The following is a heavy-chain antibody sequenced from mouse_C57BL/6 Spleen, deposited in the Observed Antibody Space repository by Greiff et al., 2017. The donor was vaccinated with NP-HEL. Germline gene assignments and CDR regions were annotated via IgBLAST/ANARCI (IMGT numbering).Heavy chain of an antibody. V-gene: IGHV1-54*01. CDR3: ARDYVWYFDV. D-gene: IGHD1-1*02. CDR2: INPGSGGT. J-gene: IGHJ1*03. Sequence: QVQLQQSGAELVRPGTSVKVSCKASGYAFTNYLIEWVKQRPGQGLEWIGVINPGSGGTNYNEKFKGKATLTADKSSSTAYMQLSSLTSEDSAVYFCARDYVWYFDVWGTGTTVTVSS. CDR1: GYAFTNYL.